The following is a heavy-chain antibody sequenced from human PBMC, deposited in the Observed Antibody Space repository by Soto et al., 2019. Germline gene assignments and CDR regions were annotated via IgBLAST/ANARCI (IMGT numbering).Heavy chain of an antibody. CDR3: AKALTGVPYYYYGMDV. CDR1: GFTFSSYG. Sequence: QVQLVESGGGVVQPGRSLRLSCAASGFTFSSYGMHWVRQAPGKGLAWVAVISYDGSNKYYADSVKGRFTISRDNSKNTLYLQMNSLRAEDTAVYYCAKALTGVPYYYYGMDVWGQGTTVTVSS. CDR2: ISYDGSNK. V-gene: IGHV3-30*18. D-gene: IGHD7-27*01. J-gene: IGHJ6*02.